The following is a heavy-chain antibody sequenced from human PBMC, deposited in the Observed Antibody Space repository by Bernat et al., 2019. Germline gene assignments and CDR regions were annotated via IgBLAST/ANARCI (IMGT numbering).Heavy chain of an antibody. CDR1: GGTFSSYA. V-gene: IGHV1-69*01. D-gene: IGHD3-10*01. CDR3: EGDEGFGELWPHWFDP. CDR2: IIPIFGTA. J-gene: IGHJ5*02. Sequence: QVQLVQSGAEVKKPGSSVKVSCKASGGTFSSYAISWVRQAPGQGLEWMGGIIPIFGTANYAQKFQGRVTITADESTSTAYMELSSLRSEDTAVYYCEGDEGFGELWPHWFDPWGQGTLVNVSS.